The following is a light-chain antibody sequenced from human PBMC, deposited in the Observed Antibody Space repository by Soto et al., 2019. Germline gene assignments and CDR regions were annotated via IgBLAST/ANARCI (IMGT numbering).Light chain of an antibody. J-gene: IGKJ1*01. CDR2: GAS. CDR1: QSVSSNY. CDR3: QQYGSSPWT. V-gene: IGKV3-20*01. Sequence: EIVLTQSPGTLSLSPGERATLSCRASQSVSSNYLAWYQQKPGQAPRPLIYGASSRATGIPDRFSGSGVGTDFTLTISRLEPEDFAVYYCQQYGSSPWTFGQGTKVDIK.